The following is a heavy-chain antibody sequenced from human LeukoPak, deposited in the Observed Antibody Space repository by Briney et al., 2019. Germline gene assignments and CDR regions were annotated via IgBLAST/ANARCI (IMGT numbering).Heavy chain of an antibody. CDR1: GGTFSSYA. J-gene: IGHJ4*02. Sequence: SVKVSCKASGGTFSSYAISWVRQAPGQGLEWMGRIIPILGIANYAQKFQGRVTITADKSTSTAYMELSSLRSEDTAVYYCARDLKQWSYYFGYWGQGTLVTVSS. CDR3: ARDLKQWSYYFGY. CDR2: IIPILGIA. D-gene: IGHD1-26*01. V-gene: IGHV1-69*04.